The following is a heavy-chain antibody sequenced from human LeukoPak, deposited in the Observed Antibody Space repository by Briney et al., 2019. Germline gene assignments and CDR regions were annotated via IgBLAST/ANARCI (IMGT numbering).Heavy chain of an antibody. CDR1: GFTFGDYA. V-gene: IGHV3-49*03. D-gene: IGHD3-10*01. J-gene: IGHJ5*02. CDR3: TGEYYYGSGSYYNPMGS. Sequence: PGGSLRLSCTASGFTFGDYAMSWFRQAPGKGLEWVGFIRSKAYGGTTEYAASVKGRLTISRDDSKSIAYLQMNSLKTEDTAVYYCTGEYYYGSGSYYNPMGSWGQGTLVTVSS. CDR2: IRSKAYGGTT.